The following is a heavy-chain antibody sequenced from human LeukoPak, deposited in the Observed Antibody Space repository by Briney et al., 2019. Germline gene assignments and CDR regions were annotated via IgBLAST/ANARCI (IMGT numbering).Heavy chain of an antibody. D-gene: IGHD3-3*01. CDR2: ISYDGSNK. J-gene: IGHJ4*02. CDR3: AKDSSGGAWDDLPYYDFWSGYLSDGDY. CDR1: GFTFSSYG. V-gene: IGHV3-30*18. Sequence: QSGGSLRLSCAASGFTFSSYGMHWVRQAPGKGLEWVAVISYDGSNKYYADSVKGRFTISRDNSKNTLYLQMNSLRAEDTAVYYCAKDSSGGAWDDLPYYDFWSGYLSDGDYWGQGTLVTVSS.